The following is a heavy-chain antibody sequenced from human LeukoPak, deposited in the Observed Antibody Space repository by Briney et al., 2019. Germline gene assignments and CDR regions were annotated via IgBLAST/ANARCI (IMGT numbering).Heavy chain of an antibody. J-gene: IGHJ6*03. CDR1: GGSISSYY. Sequence: SETLSLTCTVSGGSISSYYWSWIRQPPGKGLEWMGYIYYSGSTNYNPSLKSRVTISVDTSKNQFSLKLSSVTAADTAVYYCARDQSIAARPGYYYMDVWGKGTTVTVSS. CDR3: ARDQSIAARPGYYYMDV. V-gene: IGHV4-59*01. D-gene: IGHD6-6*01. CDR2: IYYSGST.